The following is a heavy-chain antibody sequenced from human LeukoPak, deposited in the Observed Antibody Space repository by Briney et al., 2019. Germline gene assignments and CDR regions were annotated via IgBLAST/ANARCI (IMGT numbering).Heavy chain of an antibody. CDR2: ISSSSSYI. CDR3: ARGAHDVWGSYRPHYFDY. V-gene: IGHV3-21*01. D-gene: IGHD3-16*02. Sequence: PGGSLRLSCAASGFTFSSYSMNWVRQAPGKGLEWVSSISSSSSYIYYADSVKGRFTISRDNAKNSLYLQMNSLRAEDTAVYYCARGAHDVWGSYRPHYFDYWGQGTLVTVSS. J-gene: IGHJ4*02. CDR1: GFTFSSYS.